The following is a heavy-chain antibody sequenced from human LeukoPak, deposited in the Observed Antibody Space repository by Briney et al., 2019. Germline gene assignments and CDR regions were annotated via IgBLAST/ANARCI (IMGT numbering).Heavy chain of an antibody. V-gene: IGHV1-8*01. Sequence: GASVKVSCKASGYTFISYDINWVRQATGQGLEWMGWMNPNSGNTGYAQKFQGRVTMTRNTSISTAYMELSSLRSEDTAVYYCARYSSGWYGVDYWGQGTLVTVSS. CDR2: MNPNSGNT. J-gene: IGHJ4*02. CDR1: GYTFISYD. D-gene: IGHD6-19*01. CDR3: ARYSSGWYGVDY.